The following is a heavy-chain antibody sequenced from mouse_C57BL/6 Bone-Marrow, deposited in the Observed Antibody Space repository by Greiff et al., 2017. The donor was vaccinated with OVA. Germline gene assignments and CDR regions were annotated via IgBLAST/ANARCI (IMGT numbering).Heavy chain of an antibody. CDR2: ISSGGSYT. CDR1: GFTFSSYG. J-gene: IGHJ4*01. Sequence: EVMLVESGGDLVKPGGSLKLSCAASGFTFSSYGMSWVRQTPDKRLEWVATISSGGSYTYYPDRVKGRFTISRDNAKNTLYLQMSSLTSEDTAMYYCARQSYGSSPYAMDYWGQGTSVTVSS. D-gene: IGHD1-1*01. CDR3: ARQSYGSSPYAMDY. V-gene: IGHV5-6*01.